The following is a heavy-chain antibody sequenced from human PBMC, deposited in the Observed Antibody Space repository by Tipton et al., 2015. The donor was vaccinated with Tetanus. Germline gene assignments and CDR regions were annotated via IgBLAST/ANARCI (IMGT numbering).Heavy chain of an antibody. CDR1: GVSVRSGSYS. D-gene: IGHD3-10*01. V-gene: IGHV4-61*01. Sequence: TLSLTCTVSGVSVRSGSYSWNWIRQPPGKGLEWLAYVSYSGRTNSNYSLRNRLTISIDTSKTHFSLRLDSVTAADTAVYYCATDRRGPGEVRGLDNWGQGTLVTVSS. CDR3: ATDRRGPGEVRGLDN. CDR2: VSYSGRT. J-gene: IGHJ4*02.